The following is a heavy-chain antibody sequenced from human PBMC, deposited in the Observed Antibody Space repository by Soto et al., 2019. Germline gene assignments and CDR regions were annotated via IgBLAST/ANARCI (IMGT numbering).Heavy chain of an antibody. Sequence: QMQLVQSGPEVKKPGTSVKVSCKASGFTFTSSAVQWVRQARGQRLEWIGWIVVGSGNTNYAQKFQERVTITRDMSTSTAYMELSSLRSEDTAVYYCAAVPDGSGYASLDYWGQGTLVTVSS. D-gene: IGHD3-22*01. CDR2: IVVGSGNT. CDR1: GFTFTSSA. CDR3: AAVPDGSGYASLDY. J-gene: IGHJ4*02. V-gene: IGHV1-58*01.